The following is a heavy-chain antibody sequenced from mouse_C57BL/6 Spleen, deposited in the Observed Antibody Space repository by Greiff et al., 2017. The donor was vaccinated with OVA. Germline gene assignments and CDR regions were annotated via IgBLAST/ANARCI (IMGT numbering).Heavy chain of an antibody. Sequence: QVQLQQPGAELVKPGASVKLSCKASGYTFTSYWMQWVKQRPGQGLEWIGEIDPSDSYSNYNQKFTGKATLTVDTSSSTAYMQLSTLTSEDSAGYCCASGYDRYYFDDWGKGTTLTVSS. D-gene: IGHD2-10*02. J-gene: IGHJ2*01. CDR1: GYTFTSYW. CDR2: IDPSDSYS. V-gene: IGHV1-50*01. CDR3: ASGYDRYYFDD.